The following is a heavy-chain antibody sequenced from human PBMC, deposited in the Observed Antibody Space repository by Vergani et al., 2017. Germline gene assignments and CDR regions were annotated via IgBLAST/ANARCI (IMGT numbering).Heavy chain of an antibody. Sequence: EVQLLESGGGLVQPGGSLRLSCAASGFTFSSYAMSWVRQAPGKGVEWVSAISGSGGSTYYADSVKGRFTISRDNSKNTLYLQMNSLRAEDTAVYYCAXCQDYGSGGRFYYGMDVWGQGTTVTVSS. J-gene: IGHJ6*02. CDR2: ISGSGGST. V-gene: IGHV3-23*01. CDR3: AXCQDYGSGGRFYYGMDV. D-gene: IGHD3-10*01. CDR1: GFTFSSYA.